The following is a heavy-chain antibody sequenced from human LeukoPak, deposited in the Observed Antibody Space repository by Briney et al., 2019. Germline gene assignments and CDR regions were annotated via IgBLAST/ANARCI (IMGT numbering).Heavy chain of an antibody. CDR3: ARRSMTTAPSHFDY. CDR1: GYTFSSYG. D-gene: IGHD4-17*01. J-gene: IGHJ4*02. CDR2: INVYNGNT. V-gene: IGHV1-18*01. Sequence: ASVKVSCKASGYTFSSYGISWVRQAPGQGLEWMGWINVYNGNTNYAQKVQDRVTMTTDTSTSTAYMELRSLRSDDTAVYYCARRSMTTAPSHFDYWGQGTLVTVSS.